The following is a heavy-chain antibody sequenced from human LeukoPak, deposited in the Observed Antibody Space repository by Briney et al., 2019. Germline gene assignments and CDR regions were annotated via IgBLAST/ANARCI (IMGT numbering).Heavy chain of an antibody. CDR3: ASTYYYDSSGYYYVDY. D-gene: IGHD3-22*01. Sequence: SETLSLTCTVSGGSISSYYWSWIRQPPGKGLEWIGYIYYSGGTNYNPSLKSRVTISVDTSKNQFSLKLSSVTAADTAVYYCASTYYYDSSGYYYVDYWGQGTLVTVSS. CDR2: IYYSGGT. J-gene: IGHJ4*02. V-gene: IGHV4-59*08. CDR1: GGSISSYY.